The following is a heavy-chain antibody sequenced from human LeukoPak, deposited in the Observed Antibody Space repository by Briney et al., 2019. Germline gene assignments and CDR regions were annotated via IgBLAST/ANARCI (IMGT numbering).Heavy chain of an antibody. CDR3: ARDPSSLYYYYGMDV. Sequence: NPSETLSLTCTVSGGSISSYYWSWIRQPPGKGPEWIGYIYYSGGTNYNPSLKGRVTISVDTSKNQFSLKLSSVTAADTAVYYCARDPSSLYYYYGMDVWGQGTTVTVSS. J-gene: IGHJ6*02. D-gene: IGHD6-6*01. V-gene: IGHV4-59*01. CDR2: IYYSGGT. CDR1: GGSISSYY.